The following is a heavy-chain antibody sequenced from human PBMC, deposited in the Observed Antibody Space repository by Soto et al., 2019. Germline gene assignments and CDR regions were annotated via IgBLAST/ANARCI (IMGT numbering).Heavy chain of an antibody. CDR1: GGTFSSYA. V-gene: IGHV1-69*01. CDR2: IIPIFGTA. Sequence: QVQLVQSGAEVKKPGSSVKVSCKASGGTFSSYAISWVRQAPGQGLEWMGGIIPIFGTANYAQKFQGRVTITADESTSTAYMELSSLRSEDTAVYYCARVSSIAATAMSAWFDPWGQGTLVTVSS. D-gene: IGHD6-6*01. CDR3: ARVSSIAATAMSAWFDP. J-gene: IGHJ5*02.